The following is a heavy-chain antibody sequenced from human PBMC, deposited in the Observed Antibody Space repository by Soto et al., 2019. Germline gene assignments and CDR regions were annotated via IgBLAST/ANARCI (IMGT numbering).Heavy chain of an antibody. CDR3: ARSFSSRYCDNRDALYV. CDR1: GYTFTSYG. D-gene: IGHD2-15*01. V-gene: IGHV1-2*02. J-gene: IGHJ6*02. CDR2: INPTGAGT. Sequence: GASVKVSCHDSGYTFTSYGLSWVPQAPGQGLEWMGCINPTGAGTNYAQKFRGRVTMTRDTSTSTAYLELCRLTSDDTAVFYCARSFSSRYCDNRDALYVPAQGTTDTGSS.